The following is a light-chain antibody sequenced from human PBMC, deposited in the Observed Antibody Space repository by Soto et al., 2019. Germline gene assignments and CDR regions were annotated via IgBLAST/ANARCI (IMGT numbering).Light chain of an antibody. Sequence: DTQMTQSPSSLSASVGDRVTITCRASQSVGSYLNWYQQKPGKAPKLLIFAAFSLKSGVPSRFSGSGSGTDFTLTINSLQLEDFATYFCQQSNSDPTFGGGTKVEIK. CDR2: AAF. J-gene: IGKJ4*01. CDR1: QSVGSY. V-gene: IGKV1-39*01. CDR3: QQSNSDPT.